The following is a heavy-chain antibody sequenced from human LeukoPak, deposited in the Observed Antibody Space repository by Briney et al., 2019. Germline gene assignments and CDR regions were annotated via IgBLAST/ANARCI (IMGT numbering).Heavy chain of an antibody. CDR3: AWGQQLVPYYFDY. CDR2: IYYSGST. D-gene: IGHD6-13*01. Sequence: SETLSLTCTVSGGSISSYYWSWIRQPPGKGLEWIGYIYYSGSTNYNPSLKSRVTISVDTSKNQFSLKLSSVTAADTAVYYCAWGQQLVPYYFDYWGQGTLVTVSS. CDR1: GGSISSYY. V-gene: IGHV4-59*01. J-gene: IGHJ4*02.